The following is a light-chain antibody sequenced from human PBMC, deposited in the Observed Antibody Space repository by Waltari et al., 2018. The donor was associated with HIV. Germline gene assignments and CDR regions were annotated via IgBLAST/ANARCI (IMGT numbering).Light chain of an antibody. CDR1: QSVSSN. J-gene: IGKJ4*01. CDR2: GAS. CDR3: QQYDNWPPLT. V-gene: IGKV3-15*01. Sequence: EIMMTPSPATLSVSPGERATLSCRASQSVSSNLAWYQQKPGQSPRLLIYGASTRATGIPARFSGSGSGTEFTLTINSLQSEDFAVYYCQQYDNWPPLTFGGGTKVEIK.